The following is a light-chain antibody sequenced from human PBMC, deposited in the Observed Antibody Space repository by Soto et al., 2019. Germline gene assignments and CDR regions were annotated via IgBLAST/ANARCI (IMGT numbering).Light chain of an antibody. CDR2: AAS. Sequence: EIVMTQSPATLSVSPGEMATLSCRSSHDVTTYLAWYQQKSGQAPRLLIYAASTRATGIPARFSGSGSGTEFSLTISSLQSEDFAVYYCQQYINWPPMTFGQGTKVDIK. J-gene: IGKJ1*01. CDR1: HDVTTY. V-gene: IGKV3-15*01. CDR3: QQYINWPPMT.